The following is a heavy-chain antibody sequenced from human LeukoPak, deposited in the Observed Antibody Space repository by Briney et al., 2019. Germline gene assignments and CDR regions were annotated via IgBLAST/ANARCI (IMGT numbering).Heavy chain of an antibody. CDR2: IYYSGST. CDR3: AGLLQLWLLSTEYYFDY. J-gene: IGHJ4*02. CDR1: GGSISSSSYY. D-gene: IGHD5-18*01. Sequence: KPSETLSLTCTVSGGSISSSSYYWGWFRQPPGKGLEWIGSIYYSGSTYYNPSLKSRVTISVDTSKNQFSLKLSSVTAADTAVYYCAGLLQLWLLSTEYYFDYWGQGTLVTVSS. V-gene: IGHV4-39*01.